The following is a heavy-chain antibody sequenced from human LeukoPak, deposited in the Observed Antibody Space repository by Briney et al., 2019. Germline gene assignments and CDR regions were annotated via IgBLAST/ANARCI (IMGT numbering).Heavy chain of an antibody. V-gene: IGHV3-53*01. CDR2: IYSGGST. J-gene: IGHJ4*02. Sequence: GGSLRLSCAASGFTVSSNYMSWVRQAPGKGLEWVSVIYSGGSTYYADSVKGRFTISRDNSKSTVYLQMNSLRAEDTAVYYCARGRGYCSSTTCYEGIDYWGQGTLVTVSS. D-gene: IGHD2-2*01. CDR3: ARGRGYCSSTTCYEGIDY. CDR1: GFTVSSNY.